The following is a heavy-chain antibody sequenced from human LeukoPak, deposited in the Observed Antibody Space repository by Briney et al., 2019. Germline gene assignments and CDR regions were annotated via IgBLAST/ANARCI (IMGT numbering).Heavy chain of an antibody. J-gene: IGHJ4*02. D-gene: IGHD5-12*01. CDR1: GYTFTSYA. CDR3: ARDYIGRLVDY. V-gene: IGHV1-3*01. Sequence: ASVKVSCKASGYTFTSYAMHWVRQAPGQRLEWMGWINAGNGNTKYSQKFQGRVTITRDTSASTAYMGLSSLRSEDTAVYYCARDYIGRLVDYWGQGTLVTVSS. CDR2: INAGNGNT.